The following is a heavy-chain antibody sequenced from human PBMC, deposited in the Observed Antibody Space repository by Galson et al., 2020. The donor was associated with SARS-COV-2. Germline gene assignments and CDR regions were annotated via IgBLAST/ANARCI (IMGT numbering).Heavy chain of an antibody. CDR2: ISSSSSTI. Sequence: GGSLRLSCAASGFTFSSYSMNWVRQAPGKGLEWVSYISSSSSTIYYADSVKGRFTISRDNAKNSLYLQMNSLRDEDTAVYYCATIASDSYYYYYGMDVWGQRTTVTVSS. J-gene: IGHJ6*02. CDR3: ATIASDSYYYYYGMDV. CDR1: GFTFSSYS. D-gene: IGHD3-3*01. V-gene: IGHV3-48*02.